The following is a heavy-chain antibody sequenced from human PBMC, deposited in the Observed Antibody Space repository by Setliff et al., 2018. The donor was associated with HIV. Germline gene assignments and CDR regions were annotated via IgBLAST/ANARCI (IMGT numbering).Heavy chain of an antibody. Sequence: SETLSLTCAVYGGSFSAYYWSWIRQSPEMGLEWIAEISHTGSTKYNPSLGSRVTISLATSKNQFSLSLRSLSAADTAVYYCAREYSGSGINFNPLTWGQGTLVTVSS. CDR1: GGSFSAYY. D-gene: IGHD3-10*01. CDR2: ISHTGST. CDR3: AREYSGSGINFNPLT. V-gene: IGHV4-34*01. J-gene: IGHJ5*02.